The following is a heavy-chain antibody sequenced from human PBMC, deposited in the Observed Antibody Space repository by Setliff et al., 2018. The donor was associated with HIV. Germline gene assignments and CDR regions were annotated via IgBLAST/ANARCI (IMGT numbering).Heavy chain of an antibody. CDR3: ARGPQRTGWYCGSFDV. V-gene: IGHV3-74*01. CDR1: GLTFSRHW. Sequence: GGSLRLSCAASGLTFSRHWVHWVRQAPGKGLGWVSRVNNGGSSKTYADSVRGRFAISRDNTKNTLYLQMNSLRAEDTALYYCARGPQRTGWYCGSFDVWGQGTMVTVSS. D-gene: IGHD6-19*01. CDR2: VNNGGSSK. J-gene: IGHJ3*01.